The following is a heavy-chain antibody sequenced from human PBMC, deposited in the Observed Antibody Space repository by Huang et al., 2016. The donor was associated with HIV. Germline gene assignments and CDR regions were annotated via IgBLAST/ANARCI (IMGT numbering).Heavy chain of an antibody. V-gene: IGHV4-34*01. CDR2: INDNVYT. Sequence: QVQLQQWGAGLLKPSETLSLTCAVYGGSVSGHYWNWSRQPPGKGLEWIAEINDNVYTNSNPSLKCRVTISVPTSMNQFSLNLNSLTAADAAVYYCARASWYEPRSWYFGLWGRGTLVTVSS. CDR3: ARASWYEPRSWYFGL. J-gene: IGHJ2*01. CDR1: GGSVSGHY. D-gene: IGHD6-13*01.